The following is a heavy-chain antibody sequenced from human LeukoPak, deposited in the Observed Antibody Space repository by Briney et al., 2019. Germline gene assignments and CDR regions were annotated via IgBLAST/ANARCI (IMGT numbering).Heavy chain of an antibody. D-gene: IGHD2-21*01. CDR2: ISGSSSTI. CDR1: GFTFSSYT. J-gene: IGHJ4*02. Sequence: GGSLRLSCAASGFTFSSYTMNWVRQAPGRGLEWVSYISGSSSTIYYADSVKGRFTISRDNSKNKLYLQMNSLRTEDTAVYYCARGRVSRIVTPPDYWGQGTLVTVSS. V-gene: IGHV3-48*01. CDR3: ARGRVSRIVTPPDY.